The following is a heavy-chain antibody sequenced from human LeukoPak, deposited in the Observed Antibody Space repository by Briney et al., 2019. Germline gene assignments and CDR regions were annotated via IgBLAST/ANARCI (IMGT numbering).Heavy chain of an antibody. CDR3: AKDLGRYRNNYFDY. V-gene: IGHV3-7*05. CDR1: GFTFSTYW. J-gene: IGHJ4*02. D-gene: IGHD1-26*01. Sequence: GGSLRLSCVASGFTFSTYWMSWVRQAPGKGLEWVASIKQDGSEKYYVDSVKGRFTISRDNAKNSLYLQMNSLRAEDTAVYYCAKDLGRYRNNYFDYWGQGTLVTVSS. CDR2: IKQDGSEK.